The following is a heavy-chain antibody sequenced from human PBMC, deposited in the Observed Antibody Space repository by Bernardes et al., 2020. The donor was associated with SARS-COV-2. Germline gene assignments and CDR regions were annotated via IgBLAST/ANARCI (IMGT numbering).Heavy chain of an antibody. Sequence: GSLRLSCEASGFTFSIYAMSWVRQAPGKGPEWVSAISSSGASRYYADSVKGRSTISRDNSKNTLFLQMNGLRAEDTAVYYCAKGGPGVTGDAFDVWGHGTMVTVSS. J-gene: IGHJ3*01. CDR1: GFTFSIYA. CDR3: AKGGPGVTGDAFDV. V-gene: IGHV3-23*01. D-gene: IGHD2-8*01. CDR2: ISSSGASR.